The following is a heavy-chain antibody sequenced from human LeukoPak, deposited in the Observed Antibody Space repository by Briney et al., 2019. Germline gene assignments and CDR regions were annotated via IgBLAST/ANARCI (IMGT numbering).Heavy chain of an antibody. D-gene: IGHD2-21*02. CDR2: INPDGRDT. J-gene: IGHJ1*01. Sequence: GGSLRLSCVVSGFTFNRCWMNWVRQAPGKGLEWVSHINPDGRDTYYVDSVKGRFTISRDNAQNSMYLQMNSLRVEDTAVYYCTSWGDTTAEYFQRWGQGTLVTVSS. CDR3: TSWGDTTAEYFQR. CDR1: GFTFNRCW. V-gene: IGHV3-7*01.